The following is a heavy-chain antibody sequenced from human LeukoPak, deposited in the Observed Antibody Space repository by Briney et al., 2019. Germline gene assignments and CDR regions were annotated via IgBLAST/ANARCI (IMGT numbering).Heavy chain of an antibody. Sequence: AASLSLTCTASGFSVSSYYVSWVRQPPGKGLEWVGFIYNSGSSNYTTSLKCRVTISADTPKNKLSLNMNSVTAEDTAVYCCSRGLLGSYAFHIWGQGTRVPVSS. CDR3: SRGLLGSYAFHI. CDR1: GFSVSSYY. CDR2: IYNSGSS. D-gene: IGHD2-15*01. V-gene: IGHV4-59*02. J-gene: IGHJ3*02.